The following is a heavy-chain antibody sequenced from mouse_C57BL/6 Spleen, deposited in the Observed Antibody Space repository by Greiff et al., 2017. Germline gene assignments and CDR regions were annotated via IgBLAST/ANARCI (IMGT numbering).Heavy chain of an antibody. CDR2: ISSGSSTI. J-gene: IGHJ1*03. Sequence: DVKLVESGGGLVKPGGSLKLSCAASGFTFSDYGMHWVRQAPEKGLEWVAYISSGSSTIYYADTLKGRFTISRDKANNTLFLQLTSLRCKDTAMYYCAREEDYYGSYWYFEVWGTGTTVTVSS. D-gene: IGHD1-1*01. V-gene: IGHV5-17*01. CDR1: GFTFSDYG. CDR3: AREEDYYGSYWYFEV.